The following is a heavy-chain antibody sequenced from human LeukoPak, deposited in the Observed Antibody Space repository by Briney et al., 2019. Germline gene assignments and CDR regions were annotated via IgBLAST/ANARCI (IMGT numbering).Heavy chain of an antibody. Sequence: SETLSLTCTVSGGSLSSGGYYWSWIRQPPGKGLEWIGYIYHSGSTHYNPSLKSRVTISVDASKNQFSLKLSSVTAADTAVYYCARGAEVPAAPDFFDYWGQGTLVTVSS. D-gene: IGHD2-2*01. CDR3: ARGAEVPAAPDFFDY. CDR2: IYHSGST. J-gene: IGHJ4*02. V-gene: IGHV4-30-2*01. CDR1: GGSLSSGGYY.